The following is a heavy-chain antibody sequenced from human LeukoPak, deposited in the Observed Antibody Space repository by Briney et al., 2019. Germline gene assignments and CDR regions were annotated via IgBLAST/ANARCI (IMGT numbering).Heavy chain of an antibody. CDR2: IKQDGSEK. CDR3: ARTPAAMRGWYYYYYMDV. Sequence: GGSLRLFCAASGFTFSSYWMSWVRQAPGKGLEWVANIKQDGSEKYYVDSVKGRFTISRDNAKNSLYLQMNSLRAEDTAVYYCARTPAAMRGWYYYYYMDVWGKGTTVTVSS. D-gene: IGHD2-2*01. CDR1: GFTFSSYW. J-gene: IGHJ6*03. V-gene: IGHV3-7*01.